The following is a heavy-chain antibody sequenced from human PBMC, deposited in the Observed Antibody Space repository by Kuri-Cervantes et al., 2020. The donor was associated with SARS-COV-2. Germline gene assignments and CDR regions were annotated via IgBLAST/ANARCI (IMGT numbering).Heavy chain of an antibody. CDR3: ARGGVTMIVVVLDY. Sequence: ASVKVSCKASGYTFTDYYIHWVRQAPGQGLEWMGWINPNSGGTNYAQKFQGRVTMTRDTSISTAYMELSRLRFDDTAVYYCARGGVTMIVVVLDYWGQGTLVTVSS. CDR2: INPNSGGT. J-gene: IGHJ4*02. V-gene: IGHV1-2*02. D-gene: IGHD3-22*01. CDR1: GYTFTDYY.